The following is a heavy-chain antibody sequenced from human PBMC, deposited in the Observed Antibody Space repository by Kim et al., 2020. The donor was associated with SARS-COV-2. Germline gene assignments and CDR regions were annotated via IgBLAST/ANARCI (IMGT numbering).Heavy chain of an antibody. D-gene: IGHD6-13*01. V-gene: IGHV6-1*01. CDR3: ARVIAAAGIGAFDI. J-gene: IGHJ3*02. Sequence: AVSVQSRITTNPDTSKNQFSLPLNSVTPEDTAVYYCARVIAAAGIGAFDIWGQGTMVTVSS.